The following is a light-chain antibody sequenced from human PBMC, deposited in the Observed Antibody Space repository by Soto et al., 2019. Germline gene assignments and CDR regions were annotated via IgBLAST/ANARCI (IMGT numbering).Light chain of an antibody. Sequence: DIQLTQSPSFLSASVGDRVTITCRASQGINNYLAWYQQKPGKAPNLLISAASTLQSGVPSRFSGSGSGTEFTLTISSLQPEDFTTYYCQQLNSYPLTFGGGTKVEIK. CDR1: QGINNY. J-gene: IGKJ4*01. V-gene: IGKV1-9*01. CDR2: AAS. CDR3: QQLNSYPLT.